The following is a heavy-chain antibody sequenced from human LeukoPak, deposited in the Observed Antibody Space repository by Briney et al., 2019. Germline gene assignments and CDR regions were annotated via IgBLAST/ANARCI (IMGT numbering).Heavy chain of an antibody. D-gene: IGHD6-13*01. CDR2: IYPGDSDT. Sequence: GESLKISCKGSGYSFTSYWIGWVRLMPGKGLEWMGVIYPGDSDTRYSPSFQGQVTISADKSISTAYLQWSSLKASDTAMYYCARTIAAADDAFDIWGQGTMVTVSS. CDR3: ARTIAAADDAFDI. J-gene: IGHJ3*02. CDR1: GYSFTSYW. V-gene: IGHV5-51*01.